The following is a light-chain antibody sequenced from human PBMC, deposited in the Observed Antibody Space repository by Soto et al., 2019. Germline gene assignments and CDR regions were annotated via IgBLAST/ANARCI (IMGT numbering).Light chain of an antibody. Sequence: EIVMTQSPGTLSSSPGERATLSCRASQSVSTYLAWYQQKPGQAPRLLISDASDRASGIPDRFSGSGSGTDFTLTISRLVPEDFAVYYCQQYGDSPVTFGQGTKVEIK. CDR1: QSVSTY. CDR2: DAS. CDR3: QQYGDSPVT. J-gene: IGKJ1*01. V-gene: IGKV3-20*01.